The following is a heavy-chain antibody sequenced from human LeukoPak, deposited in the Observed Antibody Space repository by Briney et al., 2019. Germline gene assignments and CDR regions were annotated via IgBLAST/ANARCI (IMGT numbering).Heavy chain of an antibody. V-gene: IGHV4-59*08. Sequence: SETLSLTCTVSGGSISGNYWSWIRQTPGKGLEWIGFIHYSGITNYNPSLKSRVTISLDTSKSQFSLKVSSVTAADTAVYYCARREAVAMFDPWGQGTLVTVSS. CDR1: GGSISGNY. CDR3: ARREAVAMFDP. D-gene: IGHD6-19*01. CDR2: IHYSGIT. J-gene: IGHJ5*02.